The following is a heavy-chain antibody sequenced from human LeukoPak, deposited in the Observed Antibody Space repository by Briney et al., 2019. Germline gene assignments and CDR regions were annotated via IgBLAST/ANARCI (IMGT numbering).Heavy chain of an antibody. CDR1: GGSISSYH. CDR3: ARAWRYYDSSGYYYAYYFDY. D-gene: IGHD3-22*01. J-gene: IGHJ4*02. CDR2: IYYSGST. V-gene: IGHV4-59*01. Sequence: PSETLSLTCTVSGGSISSYHWNWIRQPPGKGLEWIGYIYYSGSTNYNPSLKSRVTISVDTPKNQFSLKLSSVTAADTAVYYCARAWRYYDSSGYYYAYYFDYWGQGTLVTVSS.